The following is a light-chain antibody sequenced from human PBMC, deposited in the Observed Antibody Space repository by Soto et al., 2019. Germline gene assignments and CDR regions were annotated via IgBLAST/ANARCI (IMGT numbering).Light chain of an antibody. CDR3: SSYTSSSTLGGV. J-gene: IGLJ1*01. V-gene: IGLV2-14*01. CDR2: DVS. CDR1: SSDVGGYNY. Sequence: QSVLTQPASVSGSPGQSITISCTGTSSDVGGYNYVSWYQQHPGKAPKLMIYDVSNRPSGVSNRFSGSKSGNTASLTISGLQAEDEADYYCSSYTSSSTLGGVFGTGTKVTVL.